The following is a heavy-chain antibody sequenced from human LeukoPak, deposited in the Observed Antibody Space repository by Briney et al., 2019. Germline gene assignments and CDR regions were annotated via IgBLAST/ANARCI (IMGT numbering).Heavy chain of an antibody. J-gene: IGHJ4*02. CDR1: GFTFNTYS. CDR2: ISGSSATI. CDR3: ARGRDLFDS. Sequence: GGSLRLSCVASGFTFNTYSMNWFRQAPGKGLEWISYISGSSATIYYADSVKGRFTISRDNAKNSLYLQMNSLRAEDTAVYYCARGRDLFDSWDQGTLVIVSS. V-gene: IGHV3-48*04.